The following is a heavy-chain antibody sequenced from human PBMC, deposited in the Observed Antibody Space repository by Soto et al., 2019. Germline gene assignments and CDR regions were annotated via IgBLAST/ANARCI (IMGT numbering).Heavy chain of an antibody. V-gene: IGHV3-33*01. CDR3: ARGPQPTDYYDSSGRPKYYYYYGMDV. Sequence: GGSLRLSCAASGFTFSSYGMHWVRQAPGKGLEWVAVIWYDGSNKYYADSVKGRFTISRDNSKNTLYLQMNSLRAEDTAVYYCARGPQPTDYYDSSGRPKYYYYYGMDVWGQGTTVTVSS. CDR1: GFTFSSYG. D-gene: IGHD3-22*01. CDR2: IWYDGSNK. J-gene: IGHJ6*02.